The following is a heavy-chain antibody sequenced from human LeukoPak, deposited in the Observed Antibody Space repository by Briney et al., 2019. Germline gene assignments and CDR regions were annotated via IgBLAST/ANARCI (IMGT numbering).Heavy chain of an antibody. D-gene: IGHD6-6*01. CDR3: AKADQPFSIAAQLDY. Sequence: GGSLRLSCAASGFTFSSYGMHWVRQAPGKGLEWVAFIRYDGSNKYYADSVKGRFTISRDNSKNTLYLQMNSLRAEDTAVYHCAKADQPFSIAAQLDYWGQGTLVTVSS. J-gene: IGHJ4*02. CDR1: GFTFSSYG. V-gene: IGHV3-30*02. CDR2: IRYDGSNK.